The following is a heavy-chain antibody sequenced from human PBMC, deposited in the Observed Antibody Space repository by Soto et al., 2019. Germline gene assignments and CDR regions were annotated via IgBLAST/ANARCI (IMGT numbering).Heavy chain of an antibody. CDR1: GGTFSTYT. CDR2: IIPLFGTT. Sequence: QVHLVQSGAEVRKPGSSVKVSCKTSGGTFSTYTIYWVRQAPGQGLEWMGRIIPLFGTTRYAQDFQDRVTITAKESTSTTDMELSSLRAEDTALYYCARRLDDRADEGFDVWGEGTAVTVSA. D-gene: IGHD3-16*01. J-gene: IGHJ3*01. V-gene: IGHV1-69*18. CDR3: ARRLDDRADEGFDV.